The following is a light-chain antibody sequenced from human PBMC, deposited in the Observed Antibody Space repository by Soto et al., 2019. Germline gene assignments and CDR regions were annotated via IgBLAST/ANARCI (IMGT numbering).Light chain of an antibody. CDR3: QHYDNSPL. CDR2: GAS. V-gene: IGKV3-20*01. Sequence: EMVLTQSPGTLSLSPGERATLSCRASQSVTSNFLAWYQRKPGQAPRLLIYGASTRATGIPDRFSGTASGADFTLTISRLEPEDFAVYYCQHYDNSPLFGGGTKVEIK. J-gene: IGKJ4*01. CDR1: QSVTSNF.